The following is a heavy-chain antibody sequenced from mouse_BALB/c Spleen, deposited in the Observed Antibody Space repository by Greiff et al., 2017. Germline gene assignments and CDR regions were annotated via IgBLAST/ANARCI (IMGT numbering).Heavy chain of an antibody. CDR2: IYPGDGDT. Sequence: QVQLKESGAELARPGASVKLSCKASGYTFTSYWMQWVKQRPGQGLEWIGAIYPGDGDTRYTQKFKGKATLTADKSSSTAYMQLSSLASEDSAVYYCARDDDWYFDVWGAGTTVTVSS. CDR3: ARDDDWYFDV. V-gene: IGHV1-87*01. D-gene: IGHD2-12*01. J-gene: IGHJ1*01. CDR1: GYTFTSYW.